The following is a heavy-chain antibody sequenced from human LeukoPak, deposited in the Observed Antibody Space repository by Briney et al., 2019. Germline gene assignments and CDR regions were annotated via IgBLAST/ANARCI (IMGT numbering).Heavy chain of an antibody. CDR2: IYYSGST. CDR3: ARSGYSYGYWFDP. D-gene: IGHD5-18*01. Sequence: RLSETLSLTCTVSGGSISSYYWSWIRQPPGKGLEWIGYIYYSGSTNYNPSLKSRVTISVDTSKNQFSLKLSSVTAADTAVYYCARSGYSYGYWFDPWGQGTLVTVSS. J-gene: IGHJ5*02. CDR1: GGSISSYY. V-gene: IGHV4-59*01.